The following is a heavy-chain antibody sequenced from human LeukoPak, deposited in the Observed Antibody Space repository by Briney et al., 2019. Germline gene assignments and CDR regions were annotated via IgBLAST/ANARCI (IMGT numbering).Heavy chain of an antibody. CDR3: AKGSIAAHDAKTTLDY. J-gene: IGHJ4*02. Sequence: GGSLRLSYAASGFILRSYAMSWVRQAPGKGLEWVSAISGSGGSTYYADSVRGRFTISRDNSKNTLYVQMNSLRVEDTAVYYCAKGSIAAHDAKTTLDYWGQGTLVTVSS. V-gene: IGHV3-23*01. D-gene: IGHD6-13*01. CDR2: ISGSGGST. CDR1: GFILRSYA.